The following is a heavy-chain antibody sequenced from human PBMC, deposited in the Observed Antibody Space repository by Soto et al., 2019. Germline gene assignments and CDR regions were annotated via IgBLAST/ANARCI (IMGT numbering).Heavy chain of an antibody. J-gene: IGHJ5*02. D-gene: IGHD2-15*01. Sequence: EVQLVESGGGLVKPGGSLRLSCAASGFSFSSYSMNWVRQAPGKGLEWVSSISSSASHINYADSVKGRFTISRDNAKKSLYLQMNSLRADDTAVYYCARGYTGYCSGGTCYWFDPCGQGTLVTVSS. CDR3: ARGYTGYCSGGTCYWFDP. CDR2: ISSSASHI. V-gene: IGHV3-21*01. CDR1: GFSFSSYS.